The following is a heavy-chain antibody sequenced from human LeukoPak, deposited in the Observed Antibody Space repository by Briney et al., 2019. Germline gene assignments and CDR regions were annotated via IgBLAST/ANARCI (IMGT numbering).Heavy chain of an antibody. CDR2: IYHSGST. J-gene: IGHJ4*02. V-gene: IGHV4-4*02. D-gene: IGHD6-6*01. Sequence: SETLSLTCAVSGGSISSSNWWSWVRQPPGKGLEWIGEIYHSGSTNYNPSLKSRVTISVDTSKNQFALKLSSVTAADTAVYYCARDRSSYFDYWGQGTLVTVSS. CDR3: ARDRSSYFDY. CDR1: GGSISSSNW.